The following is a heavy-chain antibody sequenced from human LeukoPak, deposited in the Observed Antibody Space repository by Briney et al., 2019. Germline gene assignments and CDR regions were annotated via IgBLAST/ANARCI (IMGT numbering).Heavy chain of an antibody. CDR1: GGSFSGYY. D-gene: IGHD6-6*01. Sequence: SETLSLTCAVYGGSFSGYYWSWIRQPPGKGLEWIGEINHSGSTNYNPSLKSRVTISVSTSKNQFSLKLSSVTVADTAVYYCARLEAGYWYFDLWGRGTLVTVSS. J-gene: IGHJ2*01. V-gene: IGHV4-34*01. CDR2: INHSGST. CDR3: ARLEAGYWYFDL.